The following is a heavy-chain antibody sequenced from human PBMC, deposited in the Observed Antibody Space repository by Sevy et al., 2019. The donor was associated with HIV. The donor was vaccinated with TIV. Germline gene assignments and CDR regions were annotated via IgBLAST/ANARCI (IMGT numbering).Heavy chain of an antibody. J-gene: IGHJ4*02. D-gene: IGHD3-3*01. V-gene: IGHV1-3*01. Sequence: ASVKVSCKASGYTFSNNAIHWVRQAPGQRLEWMGWVHAGNGHTKFSEEFQERVTISRDTSATTVYMDLTSQTSEDTAIYYCARGKGGIFGVVTGQFDYWGQGTLVTVSS. CDR2: VHAGNGHT. CDR1: GYTFSNNA. CDR3: ARGKGGIFGVVTGQFDY.